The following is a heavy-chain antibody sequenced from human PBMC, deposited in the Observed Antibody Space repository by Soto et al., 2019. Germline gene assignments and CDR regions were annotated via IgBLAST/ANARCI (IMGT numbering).Heavy chain of an antibody. V-gene: IGHV4-30-4*08. Sequence: SETLSLPCTVACGSLSSGDYYRSWIRQPPGKGLEWIGYIYYSGSTYYNPSLKSRVTISVDTSKNQFSLKLSSVTAADTAVYYCALANDWFDPWGQGTLVTVSS. CDR2: IYYSGST. CDR1: CGSLSSGDYY. CDR3: ALANDWFDP. J-gene: IGHJ5*02.